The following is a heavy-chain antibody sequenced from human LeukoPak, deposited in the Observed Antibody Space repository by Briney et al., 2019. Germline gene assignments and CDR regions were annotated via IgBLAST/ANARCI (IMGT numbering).Heavy chain of an antibody. V-gene: IGHV4-59*01. CDR2: IYYSGST. Sequence: RASETLSLTCTVSGGSISSYYWSWIRQPPGKGLEWIGYIYYSGSTNYNPSLKSRVTISVDTSKNQFSLKLSSVTAADTAVYYCARDRGGGSWFDPWGQGTLVTVSS. J-gene: IGHJ5*02. CDR1: GGSISSYY. D-gene: IGHD3-16*01. CDR3: ARDRGGGSWFDP.